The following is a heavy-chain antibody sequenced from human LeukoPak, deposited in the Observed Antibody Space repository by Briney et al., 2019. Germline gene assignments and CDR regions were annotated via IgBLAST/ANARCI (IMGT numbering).Heavy chain of an antibody. V-gene: IGHV1-69*13. CDR2: IIPILGTA. Sequence: SVKVSCTASGGTFSSYAISWVRQAPGQGLEWMGGIIPILGTANYAQKFQGRVTITADESTSTAYMELSSLRSEDTAVYYCARASPNYYDSSGYSPFDYWGQGTLVTVSS. D-gene: IGHD3-22*01. CDR3: ARASPNYYDSSGYSPFDY. CDR1: GGTFSSYA. J-gene: IGHJ4*02.